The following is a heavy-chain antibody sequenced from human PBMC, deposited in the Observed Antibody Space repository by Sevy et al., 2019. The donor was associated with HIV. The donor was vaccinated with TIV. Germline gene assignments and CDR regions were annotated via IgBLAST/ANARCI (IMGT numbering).Heavy chain of an antibody. J-gene: IGHJ3*02. CDR2: IYSGVTT. CDR3: ARLSVYYYDSSGYYTTGNAFDI. V-gene: IGHV3-53*01. CDR1: GFTVSNSY. Sequence: WGSLRLSCAASGFTVSNSYMSWVRQAPGKGLEWVSIIYSGVTTSYADSVRGRFTISRDNSKNTLSLQMNSLRAEDTAVYYCARLSVYYYDSSGYYTTGNAFDIWGQGTMVTVSS. D-gene: IGHD3-22*01.